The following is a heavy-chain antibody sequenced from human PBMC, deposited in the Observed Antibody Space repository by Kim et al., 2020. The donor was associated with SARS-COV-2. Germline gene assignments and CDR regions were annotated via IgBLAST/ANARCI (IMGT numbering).Heavy chain of an antibody. D-gene: IGHD3-22*01. V-gene: IGHV4-39*01. CDR1: GGSISSSRCY. CDR3: ARLYDSSGYYYPAFDY. J-gene: IGHJ4*02. CDR2: LNYSAST. Sequence: SETLSLTCAVSGGSISSSRCYWGWIRQPPGKGREGIGSLNYSASTYSTPTLKSRVSISVDTSKNQFSLKLSTVTAADTAVYYCARLYDSSGYYYPAFDYWGQGTLVTVSS.